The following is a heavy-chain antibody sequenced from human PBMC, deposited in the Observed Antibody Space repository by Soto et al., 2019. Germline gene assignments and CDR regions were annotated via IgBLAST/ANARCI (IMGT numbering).Heavy chain of an antibody. CDR3: ARQVGYCSSTSCYEGYYYGMDV. CDR1: GGSISSGGYS. J-gene: IGHJ6*02. CDR2: IYHSGST. V-gene: IGHV4-30-2*01. Sequence: SSETLSLTCAVSGGSISSGGYSWSWIRQPPGKGLEWIGYIYHSGSTYYNPSLKSRVTISVDRSKNQFSLKLSSVTAADTAVYYCARQVGYCSSTSCYEGYYYGMDVWGQGTTVTAP. D-gene: IGHD2-2*03.